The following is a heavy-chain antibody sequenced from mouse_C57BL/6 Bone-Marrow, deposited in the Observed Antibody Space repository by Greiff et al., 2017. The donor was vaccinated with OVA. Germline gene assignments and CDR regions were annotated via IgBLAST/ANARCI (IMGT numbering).Heavy chain of an antibody. V-gene: IGHV7-3*01. CDR3: ARTTVVARGYYFDY. J-gene: IGHJ2*01. Sequence: EVKVVESGGGLVQPGGSLSLSCAASGFTFTDYYMSWVRQPPGKALEWLGFIRHKANGYTTEYSASVKGRFTISRDTSQSILYLQMNALRAEDSATYYCARTTVVARGYYFDYWGQGTTLTVSS. CDR2: IRHKANGYTT. CDR1: GFTFTDYY. D-gene: IGHD1-1*01.